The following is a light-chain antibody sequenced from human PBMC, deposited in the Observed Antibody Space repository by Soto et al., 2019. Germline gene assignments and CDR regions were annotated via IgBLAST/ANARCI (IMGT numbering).Light chain of an antibody. Sequence: QSALTQPASVSGSPGQSITISYTGTSSDVGAYNSVSWYQQHPDKAPKLIIYEVRHRPSGVSNRFSGSKSGHTASLTISGLQAEDEADYYCSSYTRFSTLVFGGGTKVTVL. J-gene: IGLJ2*01. CDR2: EVR. CDR3: SSYTRFSTLV. CDR1: SSDVGAYNS. V-gene: IGLV2-14*01.